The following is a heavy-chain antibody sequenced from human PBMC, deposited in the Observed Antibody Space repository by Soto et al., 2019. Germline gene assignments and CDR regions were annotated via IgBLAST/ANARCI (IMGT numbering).Heavy chain of an antibody. Sequence: GGSLRLSCAASGFTFSSYAMHWVRQAPGKGLEWVAVISYDGSNKYYADSVKGRFTISRDNSKNTLYLQMNSLRAEDTAVYYCARAGSGSSGWYLVDYWGQGTLVTVSS. J-gene: IGHJ4*02. V-gene: IGHV3-30-3*01. CDR3: ARAGSGSSGWYLVDY. CDR2: ISYDGSNK. D-gene: IGHD6-19*01. CDR1: GFTFSSYA.